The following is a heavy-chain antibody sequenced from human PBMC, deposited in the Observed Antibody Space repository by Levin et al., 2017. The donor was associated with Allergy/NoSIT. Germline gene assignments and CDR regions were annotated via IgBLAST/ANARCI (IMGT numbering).Heavy chain of an antibody. J-gene: IGHJ6*03. CDR2: IYPGDSDT. D-gene: IGHD1-1*01. CDR1: GYSFTSYW. CDR3: ARRGTRDYYYYMDV. Sequence: GESLKISCQGSGYSFTSYWIGWVRQMPGKGLEWMGIIYPGDSDTRYSPSFQGQVTISADKSISTAYLQGSSLKAADTAIYYCARRGTRDYYYYMDVWGKGTTVTVSS. V-gene: IGHV5-51*01.